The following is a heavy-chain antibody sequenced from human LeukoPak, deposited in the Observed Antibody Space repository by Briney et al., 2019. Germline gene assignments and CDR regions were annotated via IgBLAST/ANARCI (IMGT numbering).Heavy chain of an antibody. D-gene: IGHD3-10*01. CDR3: ARDLSMVRGPLDY. Sequence: GGSLRLSWAASGXIFSTYGMHWVRQAPGKGLEWVAVIWYDGSDIYYADSVKGRFTISRDNSKNTLYLQVNSLRAEDTAVYYCARDLSMVRGPLDYWGQGTLVTVSS. V-gene: IGHV3-33*01. CDR2: IWYDGSDI. J-gene: IGHJ4*02. CDR1: GXIFSTYG.